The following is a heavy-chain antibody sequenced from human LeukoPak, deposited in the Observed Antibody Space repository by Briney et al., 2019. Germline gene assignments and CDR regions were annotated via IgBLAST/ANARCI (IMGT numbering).Heavy chain of an antibody. V-gene: IGHV3-30*04. D-gene: IGHD4-17*01. Sequence: PGGSLRLSCAASGFTFSSYAMHWVRQAPGKGLEWVAVISYDGSNKYYADSVKGRFTISRDNSKNTLYLQMNSLRAEDTALYYCVRDYGDSGFDYWGQGTLVTVSS. CDR2: ISYDGSNK. J-gene: IGHJ4*02. CDR3: VRDYGDSGFDY. CDR1: GFTFSSYA.